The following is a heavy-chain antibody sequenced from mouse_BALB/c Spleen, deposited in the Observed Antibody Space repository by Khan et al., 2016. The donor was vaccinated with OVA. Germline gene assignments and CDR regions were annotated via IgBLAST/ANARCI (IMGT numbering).Heavy chain of an antibody. J-gene: IGHJ3*01. Sequence: LEESGAELAKPGASVKMSCKASGYTFTTYWMHWVKQRPGQGLEWIGYIDPSTGYTEYNQKFKDKATLTTDKSSSNAYMQLSSLTSEDSAVYYCARIGVYGIFAYWGQGTLVTVSA. D-gene: IGHD2-1*01. CDR1: GYTFTTYW. V-gene: IGHV1-7*01. CDR3: ARIGVYGIFAY. CDR2: IDPSTGYT.